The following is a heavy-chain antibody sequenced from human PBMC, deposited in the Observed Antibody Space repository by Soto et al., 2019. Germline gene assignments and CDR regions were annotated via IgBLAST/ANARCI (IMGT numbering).Heavy chain of an antibody. Sequence: GGSLRLSCAASGFTFDDYAMHWVRQAPGKGLEWVSGISWNSGSIGYADSVKGRFTISRDNAKNSLYLQMNSLRAEDTALYYCAKSAHSYYYGKDVWGQGTTVTVSS. CDR1: GFTFDDYA. V-gene: IGHV3-9*01. CDR2: ISWNSGSI. CDR3: AKSAHSYYYGKDV. J-gene: IGHJ6*02.